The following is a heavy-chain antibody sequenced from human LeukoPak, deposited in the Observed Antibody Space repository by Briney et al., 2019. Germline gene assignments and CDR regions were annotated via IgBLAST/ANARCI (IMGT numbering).Heavy chain of an antibody. J-gene: IGHJ4*02. V-gene: IGHV3-7*01. CDR1: GFTFSNYW. CDR3: TRGDPDF. Sequence: PGGSLRLSCAASGFTFSNYWMQWVRQAPGKGLEWVANINQAGSAKYYVDSVKGRFTISKDSAKNSLYLQMNSLRVDDTAVYYCTRGDPDFWGQGTLVIVSS. D-gene: IGHD3-3*01. CDR2: INQAGSAK.